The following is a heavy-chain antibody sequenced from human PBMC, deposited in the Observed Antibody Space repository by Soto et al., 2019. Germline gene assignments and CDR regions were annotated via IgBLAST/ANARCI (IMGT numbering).Heavy chain of an antibody. CDR3: ARTRPPYGSGSYYFDY. D-gene: IGHD3-10*01. CDR1: GFSLSTSGMR. CDR2: IDWDDDK. V-gene: IGHV2-70*04. J-gene: IGHJ4*02. Sequence: SGPTLVNPTHTLTLTCTFSGFSLSTSGMRVSWIRQPPGKALEWLARIDWDDDKFYSTSLKTRLTISKDTSKNQVVLTMTNVDPVDTATYYCARTRPPYGSGSYYFDYWGQGTLVTVSS.